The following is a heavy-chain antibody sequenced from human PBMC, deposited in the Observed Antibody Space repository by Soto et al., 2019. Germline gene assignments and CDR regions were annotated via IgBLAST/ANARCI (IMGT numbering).Heavy chain of an antibody. D-gene: IGHD3-16*01. J-gene: IGHJ4*02. CDR1: GGSISSGGYY. CDR3: ARSPQIMITFGGAQIGGGFDY. Sequence: QVQLQESGPGLVKPSQTLSLTCTVSGGSISSGGYYWSWIRQHPGKGLEWIGYIYYSGSTYYNPSLKSRVTISVDTSKNQSSLKLSSVTAADTAVYYCARSPQIMITFGGAQIGGGFDYWGQGTLVTVSS. CDR2: IYYSGST. V-gene: IGHV4-31*03.